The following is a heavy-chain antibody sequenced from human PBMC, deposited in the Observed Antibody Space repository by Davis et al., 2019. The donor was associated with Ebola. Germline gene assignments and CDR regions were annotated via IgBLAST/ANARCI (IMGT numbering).Heavy chain of an antibody. D-gene: IGHD3-3*01. V-gene: IGHV3-30*02. Sequence: GGSLRLSCAASGFTLSSYGMHWVRQAPGKGLEWVAVMWYDGSITQLVDSVKGRFTVSRDNSKNTLYLQMNSLRAEDTAVYYCAKDLDYDFWSGYYYYYGMDVWGQGTTVTVSS. CDR1: GFTLSSYG. CDR3: AKDLDYDFWSGYYYYYGMDV. CDR2: MWYDGSIT. J-gene: IGHJ6*02.